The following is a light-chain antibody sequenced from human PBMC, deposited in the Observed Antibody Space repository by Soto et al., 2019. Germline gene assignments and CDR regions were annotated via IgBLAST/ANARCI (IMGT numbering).Light chain of an antibody. V-gene: IGKV3-20*01. J-gene: IGKJ3*01. CDR2: GAS. CDR3: QQYASWRT. CDR1: QSVGSNS. Sequence: EIVLTQSPDTLSLSPGERATLSCRASQSVGSNSLAWYQQKPGQAPRLLIYGASSRATGVPDRFTGSGSGTDFTLTISRLEPEDFAVYYCQQYASWRTSGPGTKVDIK.